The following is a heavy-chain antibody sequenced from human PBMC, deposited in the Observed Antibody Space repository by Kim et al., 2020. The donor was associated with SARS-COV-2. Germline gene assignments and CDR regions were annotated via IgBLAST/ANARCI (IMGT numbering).Heavy chain of an antibody. D-gene: IGHD3-3*01. J-gene: IGHJ6*02. Sequence: ASVKVSCKASGYTFTSYGISWVRQAPGQGLEWMGWISAYNGNTNFAQKLQGRVTMTTDTSTSTAYMELRSLRSDDTAVYYCARDLKITIFGVVFHGYYYYSMDVWGQGTTVTVSS. CDR1: GYTFTSYG. CDR2: ISAYNGNT. V-gene: IGHV1-18*01. CDR3: ARDLKITIFGVVFHGYYYYSMDV.